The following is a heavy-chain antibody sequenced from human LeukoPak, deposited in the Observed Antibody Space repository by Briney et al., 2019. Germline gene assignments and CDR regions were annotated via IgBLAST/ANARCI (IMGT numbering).Heavy chain of an antibody. J-gene: IGHJ4*02. CDR2: ITWNGSRT. V-gene: IGHV3-20*04. CDR3: ARGWTGDPAPYYFDY. Sequence: PGGSLRLSCVVSGFTFEHYGMSWVRQGPGKGPEWVSSITWNGSRTGYADSVKGRFTIPRDNAKNSMYLQMNSLRGEDTALYYCARGWTGDPAPYYFDYWGQGTLVTVSS. CDR1: GFTFEHYG. D-gene: IGHD3/OR15-3a*01.